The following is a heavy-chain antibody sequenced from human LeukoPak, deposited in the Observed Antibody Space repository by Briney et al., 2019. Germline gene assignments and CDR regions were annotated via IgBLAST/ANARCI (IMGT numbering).Heavy chain of an antibody. J-gene: IGHJ4*02. V-gene: IGHV3-48*02. CDR1: GFIFSSYS. Sequence: GGSLSLSCAASGFIFSSYSMNWVRQAPGKGLEWISYSNTVSTSIYYADSVKGRFTISRDNAKNSLYLQMNSLRDEDTAVYFCARGIKAFDSWGQGILVTVSS. D-gene: IGHD3-16*01. CDR2: SNTVSTSI. CDR3: ARGIKAFDS.